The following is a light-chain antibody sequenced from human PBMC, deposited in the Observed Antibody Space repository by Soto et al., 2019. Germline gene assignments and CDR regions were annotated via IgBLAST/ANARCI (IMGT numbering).Light chain of an antibody. CDR1: QTISSW. V-gene: IGKV1-5*03. CDR3: QHYNSYPEA. J-gene: IGKJ1*01. Sequence: DIQITQSPSTLSGSVGDRVTITCRASQTISSWLAWYQQKPGKAAKLLIYKASTLKSGVPSRFSGSGSGTEFTLTISSLQPDDFATSYCQHYNSYPEAFGQGTKVDIK. CDR2: KAS.